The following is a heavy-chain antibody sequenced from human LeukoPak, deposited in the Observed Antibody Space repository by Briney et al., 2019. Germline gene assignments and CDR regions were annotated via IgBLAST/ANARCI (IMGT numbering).Heavy chain of an antibody. V-gene: IGHV4-59*01. D-gene: IGHD3-10*01. CDR1: GGSISSYY. CDR3: ARSGGSVAMVRGVIDGWFDP. CDR2: IYYSGST. J-gene: IGHJ5*02. Sequence: SETLSLTCTVSGGSISSYYWSWLRQPPGKGLEWIGYIYYSGSTNYNPSLKSRVTISVDTSKNQFSLKLSPVTAADTAVYCCARSGGSVAMVRGVIDGWFDPWGQGTLVTVSS.